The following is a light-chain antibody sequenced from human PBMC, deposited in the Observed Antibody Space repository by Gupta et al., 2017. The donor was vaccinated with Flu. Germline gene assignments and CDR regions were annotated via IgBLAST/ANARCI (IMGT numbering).Light chain of an antibody. CDR3: QQYGISLYT. Sequence: ATIFFSPVEGAATTCSAGQNVSSDYLAWYQQKPGQAPRLLIYGASSRATGIPDRFSGSGSGTDFTLTISRLEPEDFAVYYCQQYGISLYTFGQGTKLEMK. J-gene: IGKJ2*01. CDR1: QNVSSDY. V-gene: IGKV3-20*01. CDR2: GAS.